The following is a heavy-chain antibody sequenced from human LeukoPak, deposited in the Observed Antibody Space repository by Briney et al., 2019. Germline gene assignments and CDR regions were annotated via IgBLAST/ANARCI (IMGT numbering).Heavy chain of an antibody. CDR1: GFTFSSYA. V-gene: IGHV3-48*04. CDR2: ISSSGSTI. Sequence: GGSLRLSCAASGFTFSSYAMNWVRQAPGKGLEWVSYISSSGSTIYYADSVKGRFTISRDNAENKLYLQMNSLRVEDTAVYYCARVALSQGLDAWGQGTLVTVSS. D-gene: IGHD3-10*01. J-gene: IGHJ5*02. CDR3: ARVALSQGLDA.